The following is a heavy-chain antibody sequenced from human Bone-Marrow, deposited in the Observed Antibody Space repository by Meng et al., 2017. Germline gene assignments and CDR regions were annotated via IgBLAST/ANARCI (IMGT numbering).Heavy chain of an antibody. CDR3: ARGPLVTTLDY. J-gene: IGHJ4*02. CDR1: GFTFSSYG. D-gene: IGHD3-22*01. Sequence: QVQLVGSGGGVVQPGRSLRLSCAASGFTFSSYGMHWVRQAPGKGLEWVANIKQDGSEKYYVDSVKGRFTISRDNSKNTLYLQMNSLRAEDTAVYYCARGPLVTTLDYWGQGTLVTVSS. V-gene: IGHV3-33*01. CDR2: IKQDGSEK.